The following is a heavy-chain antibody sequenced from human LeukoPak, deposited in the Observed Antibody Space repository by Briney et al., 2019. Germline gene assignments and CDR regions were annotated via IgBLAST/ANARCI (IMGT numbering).Heavy chain of an antibody. J-gene: IGHJ4*02. Sequence: SETLSLTCAVYGGSFSGYYWSWIRQPPGKGLEWIGEINHSGSTNYNPSLKSRVTISVDTSKNQFSLKLSSVTAADMAVYYCARGLAYNWNYGRYFDYWGQGTLVTVSS. CDR3: ARGLAYNWNYGRYFDY. V-gene: IGHV4-34*01. CDR1: GGSFSGYY. CDR2: INHSGST. D-gene: IGHD1-7*01.